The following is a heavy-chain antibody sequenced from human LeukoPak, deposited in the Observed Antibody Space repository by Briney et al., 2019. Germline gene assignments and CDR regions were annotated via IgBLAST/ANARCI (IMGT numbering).Heavy chain of an antibody. D-gene: IGHD6-19*01. Sequence: GGSLRPSCVAAGFTFSKYDMYWVRQVTGKRLECVSAIGVGGDTKYSDSVKGRFTISRENGQDSLYLHMNSLRAEDTAVYYCVRGGIRVAGLDAFDIWGQGTVVTVFS. J-gene: IGHJ3*02. CDR2: IGVGGDT. CDR3: VRGGIRVAGLDAFDI. V-gene: IGHV3-13*01. CDR1: GFTFSKYD.